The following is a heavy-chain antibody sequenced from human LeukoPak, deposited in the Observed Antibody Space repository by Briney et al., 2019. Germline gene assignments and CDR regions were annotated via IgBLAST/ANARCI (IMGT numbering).Heavy chain of an antibody. Sequence: RASVKVSCKASGYTFTSYGISWVRQAPGQGLEWMGWINPNSGGTNYAQKFQGRVTMTRDTSISTAYMELSRLRSDDTAVYYCARGLGYSGYDAFDIWGQGTMVTVSS. CDR1: GYTFTSYG. CDR3: ARGLGYSGYDAFDI. J-gene: IGHJ3*02. CDR2: INPNSGGT. V-gene: IGHV1-2*02. D-gene: IGHD5-12*01.